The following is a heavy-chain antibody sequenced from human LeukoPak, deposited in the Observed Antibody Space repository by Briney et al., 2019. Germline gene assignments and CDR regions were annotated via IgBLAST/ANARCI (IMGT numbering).Heavy chain of an antibody. D-gene: IGHD3-10*01. Sequence: SETLSLTCTVSGGSISSYYWSWIRQPPGKGLEWIGYIYYSGSTNYNPSLKSRVTISVDTSKNQFSLKLSSVTAADTAVYYCARHFARGPDAFDIWGQGTMVTVSS. CDR2: IYYSGST. CDR1: GGSISSYY. V-gene: IGHV4-59*01. CDR3: ARHFARGPDAFDI. J-gene: IGHJ3*02.